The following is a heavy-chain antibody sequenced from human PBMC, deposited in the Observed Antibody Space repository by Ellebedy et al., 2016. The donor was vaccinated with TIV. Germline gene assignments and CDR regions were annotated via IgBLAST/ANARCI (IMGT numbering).Heavy chain of an antibody. J-gene: IGHJ4*02. CDR1: GYTFTGYD. Sequence: ASVNVSCXASGYTFTGYDINWVRQATGQGPEWMGWMNPNSGNTGYAQKFQGRISMTRNTSISTAYMELSSLRSEDTAVYYCARVFAAGVRHLPWWGQGTLVTVSS. D-gene: IGHD1-1*01. CDR3: ARVFAAGVRHLPW. CDR2: MNPNSGNT. V-gene: IGHV1-8*01.